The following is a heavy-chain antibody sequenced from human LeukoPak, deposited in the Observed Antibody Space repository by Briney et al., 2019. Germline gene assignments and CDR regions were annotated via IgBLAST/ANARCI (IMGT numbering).Heavy chain of an antibody. CDR2: IYSGGST. V-gene: IGHV3-53*01. CDR3: ARDSQEVY. Sequence: GGSLRLSCAASGFTFSSYGMHWVRQAPGKGLEWVSVIYSGGSTYYADSVKGRFTISRDNSKNTLYLQMNSLRAEDTAVYYCARDSQEVYWGQGTLVTVSS. J-gene: IGHJ4*02. CDR1: GFTFSSYG.